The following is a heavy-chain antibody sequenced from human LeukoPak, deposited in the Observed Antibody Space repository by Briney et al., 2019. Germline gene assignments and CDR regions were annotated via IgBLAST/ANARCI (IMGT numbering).Heavy chain of an antibody. Sequence: PGGSLRLSCAASGFTFSSYAMSWVRQAPGKGLEWVSAISGSGGSTYYADSVRGRFTISRDNSKNTLYLEMSSLRAEDTAVYSCARETNAFDIWGQGTMVTVSS. CDR3: ARETNAFDI. CDR2: ISGSGGST. V-gene: IGHV3-23*01. CDR1: GFTFSSYA. J-gene: IGHJ3*02.